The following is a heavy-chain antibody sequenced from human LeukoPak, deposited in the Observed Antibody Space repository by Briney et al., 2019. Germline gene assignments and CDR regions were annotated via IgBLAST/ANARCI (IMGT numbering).Heavy chain of an antibody. D-gene: IGHD4-17*01. CDR3: AKGSVATVTRRGGYFDY. Sequence: GGSLRLSCAASGFTFSSHAMSWVRQAPGKGLEWVSSISGSGDNTYYADSVRGRFTISRDNSKNTLYLQINSLRAGDTAIYYCAKGSVATVTRRGGYFDYWGQGTLVTVSS. CDR2: ISGSGDNT. CDR1: GFTFSSHA. V-gene: IGHV3-23*01. J-gene: IGHJ4*02.